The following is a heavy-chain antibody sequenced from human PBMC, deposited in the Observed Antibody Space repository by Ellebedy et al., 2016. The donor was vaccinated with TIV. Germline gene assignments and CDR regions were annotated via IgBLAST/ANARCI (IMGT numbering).Heavy chain of an antibody. D-gene: IGHD4-17*01. CDR2: MNPNSGNT. Sequence: ASVKVSCXASGYTFTSYDINWVRQATGQGLEWMGWMNPNSGNTGYAQKFQGRVTMTRNTSISTAYMELSSLRSEDTAVYYCARGPSYGDYVPTDYWGQGTLVTVSS. V-gene: IGHV1-8*01. CDR3: ARGPSYGDYVPTDY. CDR1: GYTFTSYD. J-gene: IGHJ4*02.